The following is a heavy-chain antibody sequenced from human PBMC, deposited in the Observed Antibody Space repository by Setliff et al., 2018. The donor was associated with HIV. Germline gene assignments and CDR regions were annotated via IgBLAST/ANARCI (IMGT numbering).Heavy chain of an antibody. J-gene: IGHJ4*02. CDR3: AGFSVVVTAPGY. D-gene: IGHD2-21*02. V-gene: IGHV4-39*01. Sequence: PSETLSLTCTVSGDSMISRPYYWGWIRQSPGKGLEWIGNIFYSGSIYSNPSLKSRINLSIDTSKNQFSLKLTSVTAADTAVYYCAGFSVVVTAPGYWGRGTLVTVSS. CDR2: IFYSGSI. CDR1: GDSMISRPYY.